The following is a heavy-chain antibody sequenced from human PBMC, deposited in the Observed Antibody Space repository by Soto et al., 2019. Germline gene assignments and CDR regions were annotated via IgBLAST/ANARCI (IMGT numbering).Heavy chain of an antibody. CDR1: GFTFSNYA. V-gene: IGHV3-30*02. J-gene: IGHJ4*02. D-gene: IGHD6-19*01. CDR3: AKDLKKWLANFDY. Sequence: PGGSLRLSCAASGFTFSNYAMHWVRQAPGKGLEWVAVIWYDGSNKYYADSVKGRFTISRDNAKNTLYLQMNSLRAEDTALYYCAKDLKKWLANFDYWGQGTLVTVSS. CDR2: IWYDGSNK.